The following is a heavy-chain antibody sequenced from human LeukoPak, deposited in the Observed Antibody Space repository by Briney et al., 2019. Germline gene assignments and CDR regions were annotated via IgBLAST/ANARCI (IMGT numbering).Heavy chain of an antibody. CDR3: ARGGGYYYDSSGYFHFDY. CDR1: GFTVSSNY. D-gene: IGHD3-22*01. Sequence: AGGSLRLSCAASGFTVSSNYMSWVRQAPGKGLEWVSVIYSGGSTYYADSVKGRFTISRDNSKNTLYLQMNSLRAEDTAVYYCARGGGYYYDSSGYFHFDYWGQGTLVTVSS. V-gene: IGHV3-66*01. J-gene: IGHJ4*02. CDR2: IYSGGST.